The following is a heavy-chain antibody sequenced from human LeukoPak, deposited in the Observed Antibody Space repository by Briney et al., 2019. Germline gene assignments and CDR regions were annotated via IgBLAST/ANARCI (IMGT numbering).Heavy chain of an antibody. CDR1: GGSISSGGYS. V-gene: IGHV4-30-2*01. J-gene: IGHJ3*02. CDR2: IYHSGST. CDR3: ARGITMIVVAPVPNHDAFDI. D-gene: IGHD3-22*01. Sequence: PSQTLSLTCAVSGGSISSGGYSWSWIRQPPGKGLEWIGYIYHSGSTYYNPSLKSRVTISVDRSKNQFSLKLSSVTAADTAVYYCARGITMIVVAPVPNHDAFDIWGQGTMVTVSS.